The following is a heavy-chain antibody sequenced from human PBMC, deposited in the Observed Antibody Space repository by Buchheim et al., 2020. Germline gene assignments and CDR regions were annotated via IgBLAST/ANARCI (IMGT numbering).Heavy chain of an antibody. V-gene: IGHV3-21*01. CDR2: ISSSSSYI. Sequence: EVQLVESGGGLVKPGGSLRLSCAASGFTFSSYSMNWVRQAPGKGLEWVSSISSSSSYIYYADSVKGRFTISRDNAKNSLYLQMNSRRAEDTAVYYCARDGNAKYNYYYYYMDVWGKGTT. CDR1: GFTFSSYS. CDR3: ARDGNAKYNYYYYYMDV. J-gene: IGHJ6*03. D-gene: IGHD4-23*01.